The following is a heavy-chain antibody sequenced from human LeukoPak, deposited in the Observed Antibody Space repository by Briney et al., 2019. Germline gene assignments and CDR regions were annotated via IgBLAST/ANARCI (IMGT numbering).Heavy chain of an antibody. CDR2: INPNSGGT. J-gene: IGHJ4*02. Sequence: ASVKVSCKASGYTFTGYYMHWVRQAPGQGLEWMGWINPNSGGTNYAQKFQGRVTMTRDTSISTAYMELSRLRSDDTAVYYCARDSSSGSYYSDYWSQGTLVTVSS. D-gene: IGHD1-26*01. CDR3: ARDSSSGSYYSDY. V-gene: IGHV1-2*02. CDR1: GYTFTGYY.